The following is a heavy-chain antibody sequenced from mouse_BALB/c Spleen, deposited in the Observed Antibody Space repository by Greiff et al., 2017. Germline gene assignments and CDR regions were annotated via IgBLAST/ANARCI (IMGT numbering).Heavy chain of an antibody. D-gene: IGHD1-1*01. CDR1: GFTFSSYA. J-gene: IGHJ3*01. CDR3: ARGRDYYGSRTWFAY. CDR2: ISSGGST. V-gene: IGHV5-6-5*01. Sequence: DVQLQESGGGLVKPGGSLKLSCAASGFTFSSYAMSWVRQTPEKRLEWVASISSGGSTYYPDSVKGRFTISRDNARNILYLQMSSLRSEDTAMYYCARGRDYYGSRTWFAYWGQGTLVTVSA.